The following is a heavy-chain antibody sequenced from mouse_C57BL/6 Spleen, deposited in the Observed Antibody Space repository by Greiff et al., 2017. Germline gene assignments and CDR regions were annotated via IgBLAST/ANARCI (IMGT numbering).Heavy chain of an antibody. CDR1: GYTFTDYY. Sequence: VQLQQSGPELVKPGASVKISCKASGYTFTDYYMNWVKQSHGKSLEWIGDINPNNGGTSYNQKFKGKATLTVDKSSSTAYMELRSLTSEDSAVYYCARNLYDYGFAYWGQGTLVTVSA. CDR3: ARNLYDYGFAY. V-gene: IGHV1-26*01. CDR2: INPNNGGT. D-gene: IGHD2-4*01. J-gene: IGHJ3*01.